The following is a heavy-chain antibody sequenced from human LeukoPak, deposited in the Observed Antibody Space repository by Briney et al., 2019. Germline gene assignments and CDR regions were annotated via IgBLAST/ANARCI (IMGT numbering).Heavy chain of an antibody. CDR3: ASHYGDYSFFDY. CDR1: GFTFSSYW. J-gene: IGHJ4*02. CDR2: IKQDGSEK. D-gene: IGHD4-17*01. V-gene: IGHV3-7*02. Sequence: GGSLRLSCAASGFTFSSYWMSCVRQAPGKGLEWVANIKQDGSEKYYVDSVKGRFTISRDNAKNSLYLQMNSLGAEDTAVYYCASHYGDYSFFDYWGQGTLVTVTS.